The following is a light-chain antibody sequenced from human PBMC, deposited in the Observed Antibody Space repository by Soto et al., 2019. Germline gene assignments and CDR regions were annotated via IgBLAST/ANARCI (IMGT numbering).Light chain of an antibody. CDR1: QTISSW. J-gene: IGKJ1*01. V-gene: IGKV1-5*03. CDR3: QQYENYFWT. Sequence: DIQMTQSPSTLSGSVGDRVTITCRASQTISSWLAWYQQKPGKAPKLLIYKASILEVGVPSRFSGSGSGTEFTLSISTLQPDDFATHYCQQYENYFWTFGQGTKVDIK. CDR2: KAS.